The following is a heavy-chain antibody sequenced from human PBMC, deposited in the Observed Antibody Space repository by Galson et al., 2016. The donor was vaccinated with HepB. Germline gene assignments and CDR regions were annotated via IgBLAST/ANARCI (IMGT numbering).Heavy chain of an antibody. V-gene: IGHV1-18*01. J-gene: IGHJ5*02. D-gene: IGHD6-13*01. CDR1: GYTFTSYG. CDR3: ATSTSSWINWFAP. CDR2: ISAYTGYT. Sequence: QSGAEVKKPGAPVKVSCKASGYTFTSYGISWVRQAPGQGLEWMGWISAYTGYTNYAQELQGRVTMTTDTSTSTAYMELRSLRSDDTAVYYCATSTSSWINWFAPWGQGTLVTVSS.